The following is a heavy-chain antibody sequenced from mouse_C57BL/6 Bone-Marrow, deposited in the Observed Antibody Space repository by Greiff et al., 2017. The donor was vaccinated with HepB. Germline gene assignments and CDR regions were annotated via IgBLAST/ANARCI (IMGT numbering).Heavy chain of an antibody. CDR3: ARGDYDGFAY. Sequence: EVMLQQSGPELVKPGASVKISCKASGYSFTGYYMNWVKQSPEKSLEWIGEINPSTGGTTYNQKFKAKATLTVDKSSSTAYMQLKSLTSEDSAVYYCARGDYDGFAYWGQGTLVTVSA. CDR2: INPSTGGT. V-gene: IGHV1-42*01. CDR1: GYSFTGYY. D-gene: IGHD2-4*01. J-gene: IGHJ3*01.